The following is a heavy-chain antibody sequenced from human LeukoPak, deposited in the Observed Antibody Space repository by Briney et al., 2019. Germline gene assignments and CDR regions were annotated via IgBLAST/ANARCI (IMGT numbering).Heavy chain of an antibody. D-gene: IGHD2-15*01. CDR1: GFNFIVYR. V-gene: IGHV3-48*02. CDR3: ATVHCSGGSCYDGSYYGMDV. Sequence: GGSLRLSCAASGFNFIVYRMNWVRQAPGKGLEWLSYLSPSSTTIYYAGSVKGRFTVSRDNAKNSLYLQMNSLRDEDTAVYYCATVHCSGGSCYDGSYYGMDVWGQGTTVTVSS. CDR2: LSPSSTTI. J-gene: IGHJ6*02.